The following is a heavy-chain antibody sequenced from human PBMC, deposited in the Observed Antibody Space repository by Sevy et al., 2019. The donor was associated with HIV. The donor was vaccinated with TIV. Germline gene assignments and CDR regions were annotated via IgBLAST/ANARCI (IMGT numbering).Heavy chain of an antibody. Sequence: GESLKISCAASGFDFGTYSMNWVRQAPGKGLEWVSSISSKNDYIFYADSVKGRFTISKDNAKNSLYLQMKSLRVEDKAVYYCAREGDCIGIDCYDDWRLPSYYYYPMDVWGQGTTVTVSS. J-gene: IGHJ6*02. CDR1: GFDFGTYS. CDR2: ISSKNDYI. V-gene: IGHV3-21*01. D-gene: IGHD2-2*01. CDR3: AREGDCIGIDCYDDWRLPSYYYYPMDV.